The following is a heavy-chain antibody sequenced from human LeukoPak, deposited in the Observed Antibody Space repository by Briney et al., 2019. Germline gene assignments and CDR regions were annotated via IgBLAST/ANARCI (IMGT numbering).Heavy chain of an antibody. V-gene: IGHV1-2*02. Sequence: ASVKVSCKASGGTFSSYAISWVRQAPGQGLEWMGWINPNSGGTNYAQKFQGRVTMTRDTSISTAYMELSRLRSDDTAVYYCARDGDSSGYYDYYYMDVWGKGTTVTVSS. CDR2: INPNSGGT. J-gene: IGHJ6*03. CDR1: GGTFSSYA. D-gene: IGHD3-22*01. CDR3: ARDGDSSGYYDYYYMDV.